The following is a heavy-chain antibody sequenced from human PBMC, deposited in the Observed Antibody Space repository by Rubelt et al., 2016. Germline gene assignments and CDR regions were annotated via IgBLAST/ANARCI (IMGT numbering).Heavy chain of an antibody. CDR2: INHSGST. CDR3: ARGRRGSSSWLGRDYYGMDV. D-gene: IGHD6-13*01. CDR1: GGSFSGYY. J-gene: IGHJ6*02. Sequence: QVQLQQWGAGLLKPSETLSLTCAVYGGSFSGYYWSWIRQPPGTGLAWIGEINHSGSTNYNPSLKSRVTISVDTTKNQCSLKLSAVTAGDTAVYYCARGRRGSSSWLGRDYYGMDVWGQGTTVTVSS. V-gene: IGHV4-34*01.